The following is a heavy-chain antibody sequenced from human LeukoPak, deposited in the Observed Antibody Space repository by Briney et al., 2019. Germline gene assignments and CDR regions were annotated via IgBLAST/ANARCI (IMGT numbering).Heavy chain of an antibody. CDR1: GGSISSYY. CDR3: AREGIVVVPADRGYYYYYMDV. V-gene: IGHV4-59*12. J-gene: IGHJ6*03. Sequence: SETLSLTCTVSGGSISSYYWSWIRQPPGKGLEWIGYIYYSGSTNYNPSLKSRVTMSVDTSKNQFSLKLSSVTAADTAVYYCAREGIVVVPADRGYYYYYMDVWGKGTTVTVSS. D-gene: IGHD2-2*01. CDR2: IYYSGST.